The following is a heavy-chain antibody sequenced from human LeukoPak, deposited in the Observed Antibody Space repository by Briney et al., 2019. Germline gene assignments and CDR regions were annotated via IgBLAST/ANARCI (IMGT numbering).Heavy chain of an antibody. CDR2: INSNGSTI. CDR3: ARVEREPTWTIDY. CDR1: GFTFSSYE. J-gene: IGHJ4*02. Sequence: LGGSLRLSCAASGFTFSSYEMNWVRQAPGKGLEWVSYINSNGSTIYYADSVKGRFTISRDNAKNSLYLQMNSLRAEDTAVYYCARVEREPTWTIDYWGQGTLVTVSS. D-gene: IGHD1-26*01. V-gene: IGHV3-48*03.